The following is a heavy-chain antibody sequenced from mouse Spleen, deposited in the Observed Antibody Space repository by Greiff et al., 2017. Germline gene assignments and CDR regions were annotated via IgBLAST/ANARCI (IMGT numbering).Heavy chain of an antibody. V-gene: IGHV5-16*01. J-gene: IGHJ4*01. D-gene: IGHD1-2*01. CDR2: INYDGSST. Sequence: EVMLVESEGGLVQPGSSMKLSCTASGFTFSDYYMAWVRQVPEKGLEWVANINYDGSSTYYLDSLKSRFIISRDNAKNILYLQMSSLKSEDTATYYCARERGVIHYYGYYAMDYWGQGTSVTVSS. CDR3: ARERGVIHYYGYYAMDY. CDR1: GFTFSDYY.